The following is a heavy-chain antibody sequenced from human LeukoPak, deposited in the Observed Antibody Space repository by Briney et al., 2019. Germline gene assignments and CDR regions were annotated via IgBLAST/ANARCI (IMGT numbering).Heavy chain of an antibody. D-gene: IGHD3-22*01. CDR3: ARAASYESSGYPDY. V-gene: IGHV3-53*04. CDR2: IYSGGST. J-gene: IGHJ4*02. Sequence: PGRSLSLSCAVSGFTVSSSYISWVRPSPGNGLEWVSGIYSGGSTYHADSVKGPFTISRQNSKNTLYLQMNSLRVEDTAVYYCARAASYESSGYPDYWGQGALVTVSS. CDR1: GFTVSSSY.